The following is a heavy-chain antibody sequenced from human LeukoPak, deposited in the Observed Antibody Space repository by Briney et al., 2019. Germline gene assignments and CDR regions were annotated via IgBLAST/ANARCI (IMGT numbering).Heavy chain of an antibody. Sequence: SETLSLTCTVSGGSISSYYWSWIRQPAGKGVECIGRIYTSGTTNYNASLKRRGTILVDTSKNKFSLRLSSVTAADTAVYYCARDRSYYDSSGHYYGGWFDPWGQGTLVTVSS. V-gene: IGHV4-4*07. CDR3: ARDRSYYDSSGHYYGGWFDP. CDR2: IYTSGTT. J-gene: IGHJ5*02. D-gene: IGHD3-22*01. CDR1: GGSISSYY.